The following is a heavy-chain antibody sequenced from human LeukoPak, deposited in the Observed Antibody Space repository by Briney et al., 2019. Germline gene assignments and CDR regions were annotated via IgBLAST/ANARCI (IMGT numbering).Heavy chain of an antibody. CDR3: ARGLGSYSSSWYWFDP. D-gene: IGHD6-13*01. Sequence: ASVKVSCKASGYTFTSYDINWVRQATGQGLEWMGWMNPNSGNTGYAQKFQGRVTMTRNTSISTAYMELSSLRSEDTAVYYCARGLGSYSSSWYWFDPWAREPWSPSPQ. V-gene: IGHV1-8*01. CDR2: MNPNSGNT. J-gene: IGHJ5*02. CDR1: GYTFTSYD.